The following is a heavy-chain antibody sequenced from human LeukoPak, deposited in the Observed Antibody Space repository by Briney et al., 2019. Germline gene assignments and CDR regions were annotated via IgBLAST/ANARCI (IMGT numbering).Heavy chain of an antibody. J-gene: IGHJ4*02. V-gene: IGHV1-24*01. Sequence: GASVKVSCTLSGNTLRELPIQWVRQAGGKGLEWMAGFDPENAEIVYAQKFQGRVTMTEDTSTNTAYMELTSLTSEDTAVYYCATRGSDFWSGFDFWGQGTQVTVSS. CDR3: ATRGSDFWSGFDF. CDR1: GNTLRELP. CDR2: FDPENAEI. D-gene: IGHD3-3*01.